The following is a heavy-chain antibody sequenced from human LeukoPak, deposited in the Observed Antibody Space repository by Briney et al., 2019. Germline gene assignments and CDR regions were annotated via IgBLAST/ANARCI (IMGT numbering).Heavy chain of an antibody. Sequence: TGGSLRLSCAASGFTFSSYAMSWVRQAPGKGLEWVSAISGSGGSTYYADSVKGRFTISRDNSKNTLCLQMNSLRAEDTAVYYCAKVYMTTVTTDYWGQGTLVTVSS. CDR2: ISGSGGST. V-gene: IGHV3-23*01. D-gene: IGHD4-17*01. CDR3: AKVYMTTVTTDY. J-gene: IGHJ4*02. CDR1: GFTFSSYA.